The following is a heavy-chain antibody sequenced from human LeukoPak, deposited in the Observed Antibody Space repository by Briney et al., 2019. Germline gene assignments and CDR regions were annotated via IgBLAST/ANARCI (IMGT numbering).Heavy chain of an antibody. CDR2: MYYSGST. D-gene: IGHD1-26*01. Sequence: GSLRLSCAVSGFTFDDYAMYWIRQPPGKGLEWIGYMYYSGSTMYNRSLKSRVAISIDTSKNQFSLKLSSVTAADTAVYYCARDTYDYYFDPWGQGILVTVSS. CDR3: ARDTYDYYFDP. V-gene: IGHV4-59*01. J-gene: IGHJ5*02. CDR1: GFTFDDYA.